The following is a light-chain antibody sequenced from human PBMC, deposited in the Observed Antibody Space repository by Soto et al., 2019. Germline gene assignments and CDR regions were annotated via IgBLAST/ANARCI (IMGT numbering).Light chain of an antibody. CDR2: GDN. V-gene: IGLV1-40*01. CDR1: GSNIGSFYD. CDR3: QSYDNSLNHVV. Sequence: QAVVTQPPSVSGAPGQRVTIPCTGSGSNIGSFYDVHWYQQLPGTVPKLLIYGDNNRPSGVPDRFSGSKSGTAASLAITGLQAEDEADYYCQSYDNSLNHVVFGGGTKLTVL. J-gene: IGLJ2*01.